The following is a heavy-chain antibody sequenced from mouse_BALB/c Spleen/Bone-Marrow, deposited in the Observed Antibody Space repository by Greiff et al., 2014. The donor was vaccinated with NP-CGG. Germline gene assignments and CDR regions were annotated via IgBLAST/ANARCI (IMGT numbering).Heavy chain of an antibody. J-gene: IGHJ2*01. CDR2: IRNKANGYTT. CDR1: GFTFTDHY. CDR3: ARDYLYYFDY. V-gene: IGHV7-3*02. Sequence: EVKLVESGGGLVQPGGFLRLSCATSGFTFTDHYMSWVCQPPGKALEWLGFIRNKANGYTTEYSASVKGRFTISRDNSQSIVYLQMNTLRAEDSATYYCARDYLYYFDYWGQGTTLTVSS. D-gene: IGHD2-1*01.